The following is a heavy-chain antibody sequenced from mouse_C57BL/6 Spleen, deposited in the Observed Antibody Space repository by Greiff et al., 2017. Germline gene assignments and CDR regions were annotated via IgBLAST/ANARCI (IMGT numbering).Heavy chain of an antibody. CDR3: ARKALTTVVAHFDD. V-gene: IGHV5-17*01. Sequence: EVQGVESGGGLVKPGGSLKLSCAASGFTFSDYGMHWVRQAPEKGLEWVAYISSGSSTIYYADKVKGRFTISRDNAKNTLFLQMTSLRSEDTAMYYCARKALTTVVAHFDDWGQGTTLTVSS. CDR1: GFTFSDYG. D-gene: IGHD1-1*01. J-gene: IGHJ2*01. CDR2: ISSGSSTI.